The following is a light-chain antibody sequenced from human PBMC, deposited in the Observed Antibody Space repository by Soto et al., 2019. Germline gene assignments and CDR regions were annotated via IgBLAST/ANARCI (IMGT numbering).Light chain of an antibody. J-gene: IGLJ1*01. CDR2: RNN. V-gene: IGLV1-47*01. Sequence: QSVLTQPPSASGTPGQRVTISCSGNSSNIGINYVYWYQQLPGTAPKLLIYRNNQRPSGVPDRFSGSKSGTSASLAISGLRSEDEADYYCAAWDDSLSGYVFGTGTKVTVL. CDR1: SSNIGINY. CDR3: AAWDDSLSGYV.